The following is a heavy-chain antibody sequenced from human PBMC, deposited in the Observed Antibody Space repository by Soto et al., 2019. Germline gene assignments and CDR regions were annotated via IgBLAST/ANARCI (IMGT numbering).Heavy chain of an antibody. D-gene: IGHD6-13*01. CDR2: ISYDGSNK. J-gene: IGHJ6*02. CDR1: GFTFSSYA. Sequence: GGSLRLSCAASGFTFSSYAMHWVRQAPGKGLEWVAVISYDGSNKYYADSVKGRFTISRDNSKNTLYLQMNSLRAEDTAVYYCARDCLSQLDHYSYYAMDVWGQGTTVTLSS. V-gene: IGHV3-30-3*01. CDR3: ARDCLSQLDHYSYYAMDV.